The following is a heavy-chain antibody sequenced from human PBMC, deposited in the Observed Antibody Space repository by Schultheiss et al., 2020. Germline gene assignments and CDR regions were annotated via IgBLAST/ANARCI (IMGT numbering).Heavy chain of an antibody. D-gene: IGHD2-2*02. V-gene: IGHV3-11*01. CDR2: ISSSGSTI. CDR3: ARDLHCSSTSCYTYYYYGMDV. J-gene: IGHJ6*02. Sequence: GGSLRLSCAASGFTFSDYYMSWIRQAPGKGLEWVSYISSSGSTIYYADSVKGRFTISRDNAKNSLYLQMNSLRAEDTAVYYCARDLHCSSTSCYTYYYYGMDVWGQGTTVTVSS. CDR1: GFTFSDYY.